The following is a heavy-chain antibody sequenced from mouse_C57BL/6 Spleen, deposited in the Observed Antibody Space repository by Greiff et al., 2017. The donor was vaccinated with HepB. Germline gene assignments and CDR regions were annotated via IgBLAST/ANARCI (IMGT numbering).Heavy chain of an antibody. V-gene: IGHV1-55*01. Sequence: SGAELVKPGASVKMSCKASGYTFTSYWITWVKQRPGQGLEWIGDIYPGSGNTNYNEKFKSKATLTVDTSSSTAYMQLSSLTSEDSAVYYCARAGWLLPYFDYWGQGTTLTVSS. D-gene: IGHD2-3*01. CDR1: GYTFTSYW. CDR2: IYPGSGNT. CDR3: ARAGWLLPYFDY. J-gene: IGHJ2*01.